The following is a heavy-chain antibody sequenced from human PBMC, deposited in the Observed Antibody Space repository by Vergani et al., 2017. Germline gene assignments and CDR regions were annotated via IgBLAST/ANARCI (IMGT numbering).Heavy chain of an antibody. CDR3: ARDRCSSTSCYDYYYYMDV. CDR1: GGTFSSYA. Sequence: QVQLVQSGAEVKKPGSSVKVSCKASGGTFSSYAISWVRQAPGQGLEWMGRIIPILGTANYAQKFQGRVTITADESTSTAYMELSSLRSEDTAVYYCARDRCSSTSCYDYYYYMDVWGKGTTVTVSS. V-gene: IGHV1-69*11. CDR2: IIPILGTA. D-gene: IGHD2-2*01. J-gene: IGHJ6*03.